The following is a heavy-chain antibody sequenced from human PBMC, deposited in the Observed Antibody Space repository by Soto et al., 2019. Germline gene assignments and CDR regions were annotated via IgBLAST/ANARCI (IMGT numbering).Heavy chain of an antibody. CDR2: IGTAGDT. Sequence: GGSLRLSCEASGFTFSGFDMHWVRQPTGEGLEWVSSIGTAGDTYYAVSVKGRFTISRDNAKNSLSLQMNSLRAGDMAVYFCAKSQEIGTHFFDSWGQGTQVTVSS. D-gene: IGHD6-13*01. J-gene: IGHJ4*02. CDR1: GFTFSGFD. CDR3: AKSQEIGTHFFDS. V-gene: IGHV3-13*01.